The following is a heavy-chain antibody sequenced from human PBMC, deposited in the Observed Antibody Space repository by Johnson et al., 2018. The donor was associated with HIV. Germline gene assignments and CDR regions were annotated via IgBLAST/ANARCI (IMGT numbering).Heavy chain of an antibody. CDR3: ARDRGGGSYHVAFDI. CDR1: GFTFSSYA. Sequence: QVQLVESGGGVVQPGRSLRLSCAASGFTFSSYAMHWVRQAPGKGLEWVAVISYDGSNKYYADSVKGRFTISRDNSKNTLYLQMNSLRAEDTAVYYCARDRGGGSYHVAFDIWGQGTMVTVSS. J-gene: IGHJ3*02. CDR2: ISYDGSNK. D-gene: IGHD1-26*01. V-gene: IGHV3-30*04.